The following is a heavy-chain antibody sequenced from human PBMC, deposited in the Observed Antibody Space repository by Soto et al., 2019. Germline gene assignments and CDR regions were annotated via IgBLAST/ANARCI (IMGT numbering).Heavy chain of an antibody. CDR1: GYTFTSYA. CDR2: INAGNGNT. J-gene: IGHJ4*02. CDR3: ACGRSGWCWIDY. D-gene: IGHD2-15*01. V-gene: IGHV1-3*01. Sequence: ASVKVSCKASGYTFTSYAMHWVRQAPGQRLEWMGWINAGNGNTKYSQKFQGRVTITRDTSASTAYMELSSLRSEDTAVYYCACGRSGWCWIDYWGQGTLVTVSS.